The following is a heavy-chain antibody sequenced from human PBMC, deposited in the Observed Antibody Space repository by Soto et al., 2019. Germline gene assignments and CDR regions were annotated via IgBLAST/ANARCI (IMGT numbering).Heavy chain of an antibody. CDR3: ARVSGFNPEY. CDR2: TSRNSTFI. J-gene: IGHJ4*02. Sequence: EVQLVESGGGLVKPGGSLRLSCAASGFTFGIYTMTWVRQAPGKGLEWVSSTSRNSTFIYYADSVKGRFTICRDNAKNSLALQMNSLRAEDTAVYYCARVSGFNPEYWGQGTLVTVSS. D-gene: IGHD5-12*01. CDR1: GFTFGIYT. V-gene: IGHV3-21*01.